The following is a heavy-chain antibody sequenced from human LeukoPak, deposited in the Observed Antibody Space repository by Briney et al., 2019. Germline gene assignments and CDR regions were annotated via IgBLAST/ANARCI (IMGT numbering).Heavy chain of an antibody. V-gene: IGHV3-48*04. J-gene: IGHJ1*01. Sequence: GGSLRLSCAASGFTFSNYGMHWVRQAPGKGLEWVSYISSSGSTIYYADSVKGRFTISRDNAKNSLYLQMNSLRAEDTAVYYCAKPYYYDSSGYYSEYFQHWGQGTLVTVSS. CDR3: AKPYYYDSSGYYSEYFQH. D-gene: IGHD3-22*01. CDR1: GFTFSNYG. CDR2: ISSSGSTI.